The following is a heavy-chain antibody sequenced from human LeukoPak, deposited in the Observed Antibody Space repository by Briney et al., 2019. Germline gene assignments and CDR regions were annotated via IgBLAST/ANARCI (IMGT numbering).Heavy chain of an antibody. V-gene: IGHV4-59*05. J-gene: IGHJ4*02. CDR2: IYYSGST. D-gene: IGHD3-10*01. CDR1: GGSISSYY. CDR3: ASVGSGSYYTKYDY. Sequence: PSETLSLTCTVSGGSISSYYWSWIRQPPGKGLEWIGSIYYSGSTYYNPSLKSRVTISVDTSKNQFSLKLSSVTAADTAAYYCASVGSGSYYTKYDYWGQGTLVTVSS.